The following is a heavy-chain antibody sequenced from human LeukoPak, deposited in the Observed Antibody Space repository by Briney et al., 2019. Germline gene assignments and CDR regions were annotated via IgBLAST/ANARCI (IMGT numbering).Heavy chain of an antibody. CDR1: GFTFSSYG. CDR3: ARKDRLGYSYGQGPFDF. Sequence: GRSLRLSCAASGFTFSSYGMHWVRQAPGKGLEWVAVISYDGSNKYYADSVKGRFTISRDNSKNTLYLQMNSLRAEDTAVYYCARKDRLGYSYGQGPFDFWGQGTLVTVSS. V-gene: IGHV3-30*03. CDR2: ISYDGSNK. D-gene: IGHD5-18*01. J-gene: IGHJ4*02.